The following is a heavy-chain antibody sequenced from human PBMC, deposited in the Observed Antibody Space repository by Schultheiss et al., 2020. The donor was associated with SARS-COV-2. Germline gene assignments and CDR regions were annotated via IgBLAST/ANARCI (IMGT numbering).Heavy chain of an antibody. CDR2: INHSGST. CDR1: GGSISSYY. CDR3: ARAHSTRRVVVVAATVSRLGWFDP. Sequence: SETLSLTCTVSGGSISSYYWSWIRQPPGKGLEWIGEINHSGSTKYNSSLKSRVTISVDTSKNQISLKLSSVTAADTAVYYCARAHSTRRVVVVAATVSRLGWFDPWGQGTLVTVSS. V-gene: IGHV4-34*01. J-gene: IGHJ5*02. D-gene: IGHD2-15*01.